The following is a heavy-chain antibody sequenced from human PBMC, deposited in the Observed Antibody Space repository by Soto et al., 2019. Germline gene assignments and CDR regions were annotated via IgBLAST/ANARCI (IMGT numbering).Heavy chain of an antibody. CDR2: IYYSGST. CDR3: ARALPFGATNDFDI. J-gene: IGHJ3*02. D-gene: IGHD1-26*01. Sequence: QVQLQESGPGLVKPSETLSLTCTVSGGSISSYYWSWIRQPPGKGLEWIGYIYYSGSTNYNPSLKSRGTISVDTSKSQFALKLSSVPAADTAVYYCARALPFGATNDFDIWGQGTMVTVSS. CDR1: GGSISSYY. V-gene: IGHV4-59*01.